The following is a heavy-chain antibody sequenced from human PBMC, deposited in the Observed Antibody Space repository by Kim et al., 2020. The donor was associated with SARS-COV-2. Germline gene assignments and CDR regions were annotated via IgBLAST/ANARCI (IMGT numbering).Heavy chain of an antibody. J-gene: IGHJ4*02. CDR3: ARSGFRYAVDTAIY. CDR2: INAGNGNT. D-gene: IGHD5-18*01. Sequence: ASVKVSCKASGYTFTSYAMHWVRQAPGQRLEWMGWINAGNGNTKYSQKFQGRVTITRDTSASTAYMELSSLRSEDTAVYYCARSGFRYAVDTAIYWGQGTLVTVSS. CDR1: GYTFTSYA. V-gene: IGHV1-3*01.